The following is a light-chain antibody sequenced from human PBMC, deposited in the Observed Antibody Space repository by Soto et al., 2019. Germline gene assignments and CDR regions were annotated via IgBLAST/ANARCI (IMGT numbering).Light chain of an antibody. Sequence: DIQMTQSPSSLSASVGDRVAITCRARQGIANYLNWFQQKPGKAPELLIYAASNLQSGVPSRFSGSGSGTDFTLTISSLQPEDFVTYYCQQSSSTLWTFGQGTKVEIK. V-gene: IGKV1-39*01. CDR1: QGIANY. J-gene: IGKJ1*01. CDR3: QQSSSTLWT. CDR2: AAS.